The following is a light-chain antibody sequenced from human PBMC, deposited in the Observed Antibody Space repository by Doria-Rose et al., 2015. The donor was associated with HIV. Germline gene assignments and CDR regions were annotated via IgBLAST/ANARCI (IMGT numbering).Light chain of an antibody. Sequence: QSPGTLSLSPGERATLSCRASQSFSSTYLAWYQQKPGQAPSLLIYDVSTRATGIPDRFSASGSGTDFTLTINRLEPEDFALYYCHQYGTSWTFGQGTKVEI. V-gene: IGKV3-20*01. CDR3: HQYGTSWT. CDR1: QSFSSTY. J-gene: IGKJ1*01. CDR2: DVS.